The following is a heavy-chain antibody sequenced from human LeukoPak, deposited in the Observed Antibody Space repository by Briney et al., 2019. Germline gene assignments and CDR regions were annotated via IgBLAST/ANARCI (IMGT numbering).Heavy chain of an antibody. CDR3: ARRTYYYDSRGYYLFDP. D-gene: IGHD3-22*01. CDR2: IYYSGST. J-gene: IGHJ5*02. CDR1: GGSISSSSYY. V-gene: IGHV4-39*01. Sequence: PSETLSLTCTVSGGSISSSSYYWGWIRQPPGKGLEWIGSIYYSGSTYYNPSLKSRVTISVDTSKNQFSLKLSSVTAADTAVYYCARRTYYYDSRGYYLFDPWGQGTLVTVSS.